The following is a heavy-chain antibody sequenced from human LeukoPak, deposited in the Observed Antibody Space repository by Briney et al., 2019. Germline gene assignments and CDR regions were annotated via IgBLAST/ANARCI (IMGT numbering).Heavy chain of an antibody. CDR3: AREEAWSSSSLGGFDP. J-gene: IGHJ5*02. Sequence: SGTLSLTCAVYGGSFSGYYWSWIRQPPGKGLEWIGEINHSGSTNYNPSLKSRVTISVDTSKNQFSLKLSSVTAADTAVYYCAREEAWSSSSLGGFDPWGQGTLVTVSS. D-gene: IGHD6-6*01. CDR2: INHSGST. CDR1: GGSFSGYY. V-gene: IGHV4-34*01.